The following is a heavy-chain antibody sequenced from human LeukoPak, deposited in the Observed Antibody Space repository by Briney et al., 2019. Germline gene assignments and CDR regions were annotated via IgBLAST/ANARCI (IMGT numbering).Heavy chain of an antibody. V-gene: IGHV4-59*01. CDR2: VYSSGST. D-gene: IGHD6-13*01. CDR1: GGSISTYY. J-gene: IGHJ4*02. CDR3: ARLTYSTSWYYFDF. Sequence: SETLSLTCTISGGSISTYYRSWIRQPPGKGLEWIGYVYSSGSTDYNPSLKSRVTISLDTSQNQFSLNVTSITTADTAVYYCARLTYSTSWYYFDFWGQGTLVTVSS.